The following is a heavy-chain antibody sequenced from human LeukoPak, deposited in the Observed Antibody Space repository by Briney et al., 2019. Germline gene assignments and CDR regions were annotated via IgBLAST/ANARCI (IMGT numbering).Heavy chain of an antibody. Sequence: SETLSLTCTVSGFSVTNTYYWAWIRQPPGKGLEWIGSIYNSGSTYYNPSLKSRVTMSVDTSKNQFSLNLNSVTAADTAVYFCAINQSGGHFDSWGQGTLVTVPS. CDR3: AINQSGGHFDS. CDR2: IYNSGST. CDR1: GFSVTNTYY. J-gene: IGHJ4*02. V-gene: IGHV4-38-2*02. D-gene: IGHD2-15*01.